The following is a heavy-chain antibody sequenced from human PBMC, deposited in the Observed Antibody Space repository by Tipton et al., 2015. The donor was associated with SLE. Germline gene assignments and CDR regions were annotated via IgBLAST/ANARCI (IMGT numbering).Heavy chain of an antibody. Sequence: QLVQSGPEVKKPGASVKVSCRASGYTFTSFYIHWVRQAPGQGLEWMGRINPNSGGADFAQKFQGGVTLTRDASIGTAYMELSRLRSDDTAMCYCARGGLFAFDLWGQGTRVTVSS. CDR1: GYTFTSFY. V-gene: IGHV1-2*06. J-gene: IGHJ3*01. CDR2: INPNSGGA. CDR3: ARGGLFAFDL.